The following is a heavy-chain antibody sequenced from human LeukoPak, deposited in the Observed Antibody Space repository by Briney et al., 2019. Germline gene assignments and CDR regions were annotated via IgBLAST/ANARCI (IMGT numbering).Heavy chain of an antibody. CDR2: IKRDGSQK. J-gene: IGHJ5*02. V-gene: IGHV3-7*01. Sequence: GGSLRLSCAAPGFSFSSNWMGWVRQAPGKGLEWVAHIKRDGSQKYYLDSVKGRFTISRDNAKNSLYLQMNSLRVEDTAVYYCARLGLEVGGPNWFDPWGQGTLVTVSS. D-gene: IGHD3/OR15-3a*01. CDR3: ARLGLEVGGPNWFDP. CDR1: GFSFSSNW.